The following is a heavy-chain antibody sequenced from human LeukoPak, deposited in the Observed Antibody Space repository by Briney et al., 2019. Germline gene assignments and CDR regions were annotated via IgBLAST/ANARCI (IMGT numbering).Heavy chain of an antibody. CDR1: GYSFTTYA. D-gene: IGHD6-13*01. Sequence: GSVKVSCKASGYSFTTYAMSWVRRASGHGLQGKGWINTNTGDPTYAQGFTGRFVFSLDTSVSTAYLQISSLKAEDTAVYYCARDADSSSLGEYFQHWGQGTLVTVSS. CDR3: ARDADSSSLGEYFQH. CDR2: INTNTGDP. V-gene: IGHV7-4-1*02. J-gene: IGHJ1*01.